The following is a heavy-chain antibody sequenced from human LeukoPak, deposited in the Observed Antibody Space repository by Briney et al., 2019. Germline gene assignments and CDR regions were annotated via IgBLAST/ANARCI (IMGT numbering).Heavy chain of an antibody. V-gene: IGHV4-31*03. CDR2: IYNTGNT. CDR3: ARRGGGRWFDR. CDR1: GGSISSGDYF. D-gene: IGHD3-16*01. J-gene: IGHJ5*02. Sequence: PSQTLSLTCTVSGGSISSGDYFWSWIRQHPERGLEWIGYIYNTGNTYCNPSLKSRVTLSVDTSKNQFSLKLTSVTAADTAVYYCARRGGGRWFDRWGQGTLVTVSS.